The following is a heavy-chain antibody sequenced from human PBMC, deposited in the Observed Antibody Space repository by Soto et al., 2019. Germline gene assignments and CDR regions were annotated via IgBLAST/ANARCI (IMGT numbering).Heavy chain of an antibody. Sequence: ASVKVSCKASGYTFTSYDINWVRQATGQGLEWMGWMNPNSGNTGYAQKFQGRVTMTRNTSISTAYMELSSLRSEDTAVYYCARVSGYSYGNDFDYWGQGTLVTVSS. J-gene: IGHJ4*02. CDR2: MNPNSGNT. D-gene: IGHD5-18*01. CDR1: GYTFTSYD. CDR3: ARVSGYSYGNDFDY. V-gene: IGHV1-8*01.